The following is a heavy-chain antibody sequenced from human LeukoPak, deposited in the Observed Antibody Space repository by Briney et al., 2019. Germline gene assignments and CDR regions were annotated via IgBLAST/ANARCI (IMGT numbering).Heavy chain of an antibody. V-gene: IGHV3-66*01. D-gene: IGHD7-27*01. CDR2: IYSGGTI. CDR3: ARDGENHYYDY. Sequence: PGGSLRLSCAASGFTVSSNHMSWVRQAPGKGLEWVSIIYSGGTIYYADSVKGRFTISRDNSKNTVYLEMNSLRAEGTAVYYCARDGENHYYDYWGQGTLVTVST. J-gene: IGHJ4*02. CDR1: GFTVSSNH.